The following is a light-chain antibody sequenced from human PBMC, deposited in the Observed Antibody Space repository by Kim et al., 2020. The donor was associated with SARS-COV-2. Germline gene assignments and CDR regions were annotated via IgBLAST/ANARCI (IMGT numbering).Light chain of an antibody. V-gene: IGKV3-20*01. CDR1: ESVTSTC. CDR2: GAA. Sequence: SPGERATLSCRARESVTSTCGAWYQQRPGQAPRLLIYGAATRASGVPDRFSGSGSGTDFALNLSRLEPEDSAVYFCQQYGSFPSFGQGTKLEIK. J-gene: IGKJ2*01. CDR3: QQYGSFPS.